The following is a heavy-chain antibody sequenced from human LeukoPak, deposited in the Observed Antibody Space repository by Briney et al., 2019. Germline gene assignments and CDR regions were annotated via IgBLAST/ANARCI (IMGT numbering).Heavy chain of an antibody. Sequence: GGPLRLSCAASGFTFSSYAMSWVRQAPGKGLEWVSSISDSGSNTYYADSVKGRFSISRDNSRNTLYLQMNGQRAEDTAVYYCAKDWRDRGDFHAFDIWGQGTMVTVSS. CDR2: ISDSGSNT. D-gene: IGHD4-17*01. CDR1: GFTFSSYA. J-gene: IGHJ3*02. V-gene: IGHV3-23*01. CDR3: AKDWRDRGDFHAFDI.